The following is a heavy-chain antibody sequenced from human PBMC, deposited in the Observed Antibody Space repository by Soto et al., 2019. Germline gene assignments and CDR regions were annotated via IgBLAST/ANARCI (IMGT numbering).Heavy chain of an antibody. D-gene: IGHD6-13*01. J-gene: IGHJ4*02. CDR1: GYTFTSYG. Sequence: ASVKVSCKASGYTFTSYGISWVRQAPGQGLEWMGWISAYNGNTNYAQKLQGRVTMTTGTSTSTAYMELRSLRSDDTAVYYCARDLAAAGKGAAAVDYWGQGTLVTVSS. CDR2: ISAYNGNT. CDR3: ARDLAAAGKGAAAVDY. V-gene: IGHV1-18*01.